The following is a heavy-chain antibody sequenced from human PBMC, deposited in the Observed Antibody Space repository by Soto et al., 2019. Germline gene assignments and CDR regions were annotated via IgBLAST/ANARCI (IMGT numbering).Heavy chain of an antibody. J-gene: IGHJ5*02. CDR2: IYHSGST. V-gene: IGHV4-4*02. Sequence: SETLSLTCAISGGSISSSNWWSWVRQPPGKGLEWIGEIYHSGSTNYNPSLKSRVTISVDKSKNQFSLKLSSVTAADTAVYYCARDGMVRSNWFDPWGQGTLVTVSS. CDR1: GGSISSSNW. D-gene: IGHD3-10*01. CDR3: ARDGMVRSNWFDP.